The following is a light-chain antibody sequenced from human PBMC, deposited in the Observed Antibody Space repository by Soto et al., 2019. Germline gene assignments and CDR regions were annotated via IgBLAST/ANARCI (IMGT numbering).Light chain of an antibody. V-gene: IGLV2-23*01. CDR1: NDNVGSYVGSYSL. J-gene: IGLJ1*01. Sequence: QSALTQPASVSGSPGQSITISCTRTNDNVGSYVGSYSLVSWYQQQPGKAPKLIIYEGSKRPSGVSNRFSGSKSGNTPSLTISGLQAEDEGDYYCCSYAGENTYVFGTGTKLTVL. CDR2: EGS. CDR3: CSYAGENTYV.